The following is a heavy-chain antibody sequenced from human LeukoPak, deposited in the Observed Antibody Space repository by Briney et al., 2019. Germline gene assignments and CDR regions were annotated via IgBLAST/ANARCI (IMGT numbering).Heavy chain of an antibody. CDR2: VYSTGTT. V-gene: IGHV4-39*07. Sequence: PSETLSLTCSVSGDSIRFTTYYWAWIRQSPGKGLEWVGHVYSTGTTDYNPSLKSRVSISEDTSKRHVFLSLSSVTAADTAVYYCRANRRSCSGDGCSAAVDYWDQGTLVSVLS. CDR3: RANRRSCSGDGCSAAVDY. D-gene: IGHD2-15*01. CDR1: GDSIRFTTYY. J-gene: IGHJ4*02.